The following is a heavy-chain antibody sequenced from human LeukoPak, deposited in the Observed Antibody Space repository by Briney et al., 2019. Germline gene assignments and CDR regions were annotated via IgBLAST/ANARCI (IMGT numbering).Heavy chain of an antibody. Sequence: SETLSLTCAVYGGSFSGYYWSWIRQPPGKGLEWIGEINHSGSTNYNPSLKSRVTISEDTSKNQFSLKLSSVTAADTAVYYCARGRGRSSSWSYFDYWGQGTLVTVSS. D-gene: IGHD6-13*01. CDR1: GGSFSGYY. J-gene: IGHJ4*02. V-gene: IGHV4-34*01. CDR3: ARGRGRSSSWSYFDY. CDR2: INHSGST.